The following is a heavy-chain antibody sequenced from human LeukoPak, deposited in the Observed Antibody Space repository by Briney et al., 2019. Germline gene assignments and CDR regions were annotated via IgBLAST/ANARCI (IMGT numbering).Heavy chain of an antibody. J-gene: IGHJ4*02. CDR3: ARDRAWNYFDY. V-gene: IGHV3-30*03. Sequence: GGSLRLSCAPSGFTFSRHGMHWVRQAPGKGLEWVAIISSDGSRKYYAHSVEGRFTISRDNSKNTLYLQMDSLRAKDTAVYYCARDRAWNYFDYWGQGTLVTVSS. CDR1: GFTFSRHG. CDR2: ISSDGSRK. D-gene: IGHD3-3*01.